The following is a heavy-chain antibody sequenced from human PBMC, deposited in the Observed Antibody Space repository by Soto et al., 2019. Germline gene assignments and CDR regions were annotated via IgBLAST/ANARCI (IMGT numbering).Heavy chain of an antibody. D-gene: IGHD5-18*01. CDR3: ARGGYSYGSNYFDY. Sequence: SQTLSLTCAVSVGSNSSGAYSWSWIRHPPWKGLEWIGYIYHSGSTYYNPSLKSRVTISVDRSKNQFSLKLSSVTAADTAVYYCARGGYSYGSNYFDYWGQGTLVTVSS. V-gene: IGHV4-30-2*01. CDR2: IYHSGST. CDR1: VGSNSSGAYS. J-gene: IGHJ4*02.